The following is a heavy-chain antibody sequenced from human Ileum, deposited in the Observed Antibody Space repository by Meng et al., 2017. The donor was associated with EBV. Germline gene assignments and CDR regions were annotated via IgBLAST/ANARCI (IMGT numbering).Heavy chain of an antibody. CDR2: IHHTEST. CDR3: ARESYSDSSGYYSLDY. D-gene: IGHD3-22*01. J-gene: IGHJ4*02. CDR1: GGSISSSNW. Sequence: QGQLQASGPGLVKPSGTLFLNGAVSGGSISSSNWWSWVRQAPGKGLEWIGEIHHTESTNYNPSLKSRVTISVDKSKNQFSLKLSSVTAADTAVYYCARESYSDSSGYYSLDYWGQGSLVTVSS. V-gene: IGHV4-4*02.